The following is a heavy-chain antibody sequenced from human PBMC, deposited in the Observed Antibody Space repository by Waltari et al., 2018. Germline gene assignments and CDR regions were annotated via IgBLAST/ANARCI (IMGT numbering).Heavy chain of an antibody. D-gene: IGHD3-3*01. CDR1: GFTFACSA. J-gene: IGHJ4*02. CDR2: ISGSGGST. Sequence: ELQLVGSGGGLVQPGGSLRLSCAAAGFTFACSAMTWVRQAPGKGLEWVSGISGSGGSTYYADSVKGRFTISRDNSESTLYLQMNSLRAEDTAVYYCAKSGLQSSGFGYFFDYWGQGTLVTVSA. CDR3: AKSGLQSSGFGYFFDY. V-gene: IGHV3-23*04.